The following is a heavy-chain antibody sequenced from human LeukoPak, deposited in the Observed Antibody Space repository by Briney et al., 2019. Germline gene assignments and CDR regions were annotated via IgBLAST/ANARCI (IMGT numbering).Heavy chain of an antibody. V-gene: IGHV3-7*01. Sequence: GGSLRLSCAASGFTFSSYWMSWVRQAPGKGLEWVANIKQDGSEKYYVDSVKGRFTISRDNAKNSLYLQMNSLRAEDTAVYYCARGQGVTPNYYYYYMDVWGKGTTVTVSS. CDR1: GFTFSSYW. CDR2: IKQDGSEK. J-gene: IGHJ6*03. D-gene: IGHD2-21*02. CDR3: ARGQGVTPNYYYYYMDV.